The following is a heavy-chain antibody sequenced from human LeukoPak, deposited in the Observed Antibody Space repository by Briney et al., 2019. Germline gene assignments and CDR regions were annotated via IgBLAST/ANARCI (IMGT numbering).Heavy chain of an antibody. Sequence: SETLSLTCTVSGGSISSSSYYWGWIRQPPGKGLEWIGSIYYSGSTYYNPSLKSRVTISVDTSKNQFSLKLSSVTAADTAVYYCARMTTMTSNYFDYWGQGTLVTISS. CDR2: IYYSGST. D-gene: IGHD4-17*01. CDR1: GGSISSSSYY. J-gene: IGHJ4*02. CDR3: ARMTTMTSNYFDY. V-gene: IGHV4-39*01.